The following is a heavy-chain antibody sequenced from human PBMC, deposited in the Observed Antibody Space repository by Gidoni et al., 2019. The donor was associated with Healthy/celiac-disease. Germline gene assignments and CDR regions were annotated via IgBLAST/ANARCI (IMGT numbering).Heavy chain of an antibody. V-gene: IGHV4-31*03. Sequence: QVQLQESGPGLVKPTQTLSLTCTVSAGSISSGGYSWSWIRQHPGKGLEWIGYIYYSGSTYYNPSLKSRVTISVDTSKNQFAQKLISVTSADTAVYYCARSETLAAAGKKNYYYYYMDVWGKGTTVTVSS. J-gene: IGHJ6*03. D-gene: IGHD6-13*01. CDR1: AGSISSGGYS. CDR3: ARSETLAAAGKKNYYYYYMDV. CDR2: IYYSGST.